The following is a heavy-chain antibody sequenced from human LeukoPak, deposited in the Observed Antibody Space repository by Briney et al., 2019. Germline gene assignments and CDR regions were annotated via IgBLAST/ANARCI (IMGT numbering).Heavy chain of an antibody. D-gene: IGHD3-10*01. CDR3: ARGRDLWFGLKGYGMDV. Sequence: GASVKVSCKASGYTFTSYDINWVRQATGQGLEWMGWMNPNSGNTGYAQKFQGRVTMTRNTSISTVYMELSSLRSEDTAVYYCARGRDLWFGLKGYGMDVWGQGTTVTVSS. V-gene: IGHV1-8*01. CDR1: GYTFTSYD. J-gene: IGHJ6*02. CDR2: MNPNSGNT.